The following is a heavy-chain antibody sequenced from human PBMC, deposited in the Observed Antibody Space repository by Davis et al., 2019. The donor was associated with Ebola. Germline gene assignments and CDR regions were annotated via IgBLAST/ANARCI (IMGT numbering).Heavy chain of an antibody. V-gene: IGHV3-69-1*01. CDR2: ISASSII. Sequence: PGGSLRPSCQPSGSTSRGYSMNWVRHAPGKGLEWLSSISASSIIYYADSVKGRFTISRDNARNSLYLQMDSLKDEDTALYYCARRGPVVTPLDCWGQGTLVTVSS. J-gene: IGHJ4*02. CDR1: GSTSRGYS. CDR3: ARRGPVVTPLDC. D-gene: IGHD4-23*01.